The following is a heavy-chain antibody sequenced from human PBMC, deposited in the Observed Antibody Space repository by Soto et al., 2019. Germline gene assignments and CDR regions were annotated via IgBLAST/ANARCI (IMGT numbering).Heavy chain of an antibody. CDR3: ARSHRVLGCSGGSCPKYYYYYGMDV. CDR2: INPSGGST. V-gene: IGHV1-46*01. Sequence: ASVKVSCKASGYTFTSYYMHWVRQAPGQELEWMGIINPSGGSTSYAQKFQGRVTMTRDTSTSTVYMELSSLRSEDTAVYYCARSHRVLGCSGGSCPKYYYYYGMDVWGQGTTVTVSS. D-gene: IGHD2-15*01. CDR1: GYTFTSYY. J-gene: IGHJ6*02.